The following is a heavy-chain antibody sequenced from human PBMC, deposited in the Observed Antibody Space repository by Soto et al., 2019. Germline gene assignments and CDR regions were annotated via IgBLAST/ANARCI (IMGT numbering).Heavy chain of an antibody. D-gene: IGHD1-1*01. J-gene: IGHJ4*02. CDR3: TRHYDWNFSHFDY. Sequence: EVQLVESGGGLVQPGGSLKLSCAASGFTFSGSAMHWVRQASGKGLEWVGRIRSKANSYATAYAASVKGRFTISRDDSKNTAYLQMNSLKTEDTAVYYCTRHYDWNFSHFDYWGQGTLVTVSS. V-gene: IGHV3-73*02. CDR2: IRSKANSYAT. CDR1: GFTFSGSA.